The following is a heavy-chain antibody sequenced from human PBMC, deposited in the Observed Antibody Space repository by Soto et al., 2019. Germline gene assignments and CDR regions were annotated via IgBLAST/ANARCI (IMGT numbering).Heavy chain of an antibody. D-gene: IGHD3-10*01. J-gene: IGHJ4*02. CDR1: GGSISSSGYY. CDR2: IYYSGST. V-gene: IGHV4-39*01. CDR3: ARPGNYGSGSYLYYLDY. Sequence: QLQLQESGQGLVKPSETLSLTCTVSGGSISSSGYYWGWIRQPPGKGLEWIGSIYYSGSTYYNPSLKSRVTISVDTSKHQFSLKLSSVTAADTALYYCARPGNYGSGSYLYYLDYWGQGTLVTVSS.